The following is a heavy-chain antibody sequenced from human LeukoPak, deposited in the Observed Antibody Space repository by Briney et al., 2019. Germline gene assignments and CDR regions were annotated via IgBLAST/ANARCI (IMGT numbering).Heavy chain of an antibody. CDR2: ISDDGTNS. CDR3: ARDEYGRSSRDGAFDM. V-gene: IGHV3-30*03. CDR1: GFTFSNSA. D-gene: IGHD4/OR15-4a*01. Sequence: PGRSLRLSCAASGFTFSNSAMHWVRQAPGKGLEWVTVISDDGTNSHYADSVKGRFTISRDNRKNSIYLQMNSLRAEDTAVYYCARDEYGRSSRDGAFDMWGQGTMVTVSS. J-gene: IGHJ3*02.